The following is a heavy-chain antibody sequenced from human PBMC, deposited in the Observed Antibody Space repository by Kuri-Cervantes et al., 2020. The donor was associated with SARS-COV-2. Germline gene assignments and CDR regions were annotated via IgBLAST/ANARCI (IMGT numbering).Heavy chain of an antibody. V-gene: IGHV4-38-2*02. Sequence: SETLSLTCTVSGYSINSGHYWGWIRQPPGKGLEWIGTISHSGSTYYNPSLKSRVTISVDTSKNQFSLKLSSVTAADTAVYYCARGRLTYGSGSYYQHYYYGMDVWGQGTMVTVSS. D-gene: IGHD3-10*01. CDR2: ISHSGST. CDR1: GYSINSGHY. J-gene: IGHJ6*02. CDR3: ARGRLTYGSGSYYQHYYYGMDV.